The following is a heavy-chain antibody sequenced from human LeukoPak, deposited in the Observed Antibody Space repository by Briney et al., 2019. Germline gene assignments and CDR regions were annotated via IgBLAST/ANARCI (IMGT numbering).Heavy chain of an antibody. V-gene: IGHV3-48*03. CDR3: AELGITMIGGV. CDR1: GFTFSSYE. Sequence: PGGSLRLSCAASGFTFSSYEMNWVRQAAGKGREWVSYIISSGSTIYHADSVKGRFTNSRDNAKNSLYLQMNSLRAEDTAVYYCAELGITMIGGVWGKGTTVTISS. J-gene: IGHJ6*04. D-gene: IGHD3-10*02. CDR2: IISSGSTI.